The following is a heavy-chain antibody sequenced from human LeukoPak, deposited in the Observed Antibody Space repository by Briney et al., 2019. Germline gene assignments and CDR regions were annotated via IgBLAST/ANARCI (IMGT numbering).Heavy chain of an antibody. J-gene: IGHJ4*02. CDR1: GFTFSTYW. D-gene: IGHD2-21*02. CDR3: ARQENYATYCGPDCYSDS. CDR2: IKQDGSAT. V-gene: IGHV3-7*01. Sequence: PGGSLRLSCAASGFTFSTYWMSWVRQAPGKGLEWVANIKQDGSATYYVDPVKGRFIISRDNAKNSLYLQMSSLRAEDTAVYYCARQENYATYCGPDCYSDSWGLGTLVIVSS.